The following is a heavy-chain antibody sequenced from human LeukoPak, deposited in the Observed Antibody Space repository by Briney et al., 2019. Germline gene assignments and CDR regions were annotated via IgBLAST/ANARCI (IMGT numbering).Heavy chain of an antibody. V-gene: IGHV4-34*01. CDR1: GGSFSGYY. CDR2: VNHSGST. Sequence: SETLSLTCAVYGGSFSGYYWSWIRQPPGKGLEWIGEVNHSGSTNYNPSLKSRVTISVDTSKNQFSLKLSSVTAADTAVYYCARGRGYSYGYGRIDYWGQGTLVTVSS. D-gene: IGHD5-18*01. CDR3: ARGRGYSYGYGRIDY. J-gene: IGHJ4*02.